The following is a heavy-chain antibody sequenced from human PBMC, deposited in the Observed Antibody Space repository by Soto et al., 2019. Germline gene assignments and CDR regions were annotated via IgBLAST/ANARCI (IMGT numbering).Heavy chain of an antibody. CDR2: INPNSGGT. V-gene: IGHV1-2*02. CDR1: GYTFTGYY. D-gene: IGHD3-9*01. CDR3: ARTHADILNGYSYYYGMDV. J-gene: IGHJ6*02. Sequence: GASGKVCCKASGYTFTGYYMHWGRQAPGQGLEWMGWINPNSGGTNYAQKFQGRVTMTRDTSISTAYMELSRLRSDDTAVYSCARTHADILNGYSYYYGMDVWGQGTTVPVS.